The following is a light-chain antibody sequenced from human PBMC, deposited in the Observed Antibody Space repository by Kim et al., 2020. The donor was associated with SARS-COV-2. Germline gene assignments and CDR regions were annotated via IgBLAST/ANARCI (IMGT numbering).Light chain of an antibody. CDR3: SSYTNSTSTTLYVL. CDR1: SSDVGGYNY. Sequence: QSALTQPASVSGSPGQSITISCTGTSSDVGGYNYVSWYQQHPGKAPKLMIYDVRDRPSGVSNRFSGSKSGNTASLTISGLQAEDEADYYCSSYTNSTSTTLYVLFGGGTKLTVL. CDR2: DVR. V-gene: IGLV2-14*03. J-gene: IGLJ2*01.